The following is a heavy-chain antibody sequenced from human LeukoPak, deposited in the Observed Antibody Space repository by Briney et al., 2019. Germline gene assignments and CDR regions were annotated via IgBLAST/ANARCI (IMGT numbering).Heavy chain of an antibody. V-gene: IGHV4-34*01. J-gene: IGHJ4*02. D-gene: IGHD5-18*01. CDR2: INHSGST. CDR3: ARGGGYSYGGRSYFDY. CDR1: GGSFSGYY. Sequence: PSETLTLTCAAYGGSFSGYYWSWIRQPPGKGLEWIGEINHSGSTNYNPSLKSRVTISVDTSKNQFSLKLSSVTAADTAVYYCARGGGYSYGGRSYFDYWGQGTLVTVSS.